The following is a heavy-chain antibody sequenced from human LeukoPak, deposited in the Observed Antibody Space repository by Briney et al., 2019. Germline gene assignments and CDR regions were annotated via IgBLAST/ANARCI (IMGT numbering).Heavy chain of an antibody. J-gene: IGHJ4*02. CDR2: IYYSGST. V-gene: IGHV4-39*07. CDR3: ARLGDYVWGSYRYHY. D-gene: IGHD3-16*02. CDR1: GGSISSSSYY. Sequence: PSQTLSLTCTVSGGSISSSSYYWGWIRQPPGKGLEWIGSIYYSGSTYYNPSLKSRVTISVDTSKNQFSLKLSSVTAADTAVYYCARLGDYVWGSYRYHYWGQGTLVTVSS.